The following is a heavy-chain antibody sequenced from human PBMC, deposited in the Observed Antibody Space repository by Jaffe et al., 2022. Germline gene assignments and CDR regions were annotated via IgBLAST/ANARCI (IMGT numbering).Heavy chain of an antibody. CDR1: GYTFTSYY. CDR3: ARQYGSGSYYNRPGGAFDI. V-gene: IGHV1-46*03. J-gene: IGHJ3*02. Sequence: QVQLVQSGAEVKKPGASVKVSCKASGYTFTSYYMHWVRQAPGQGLEWMGIINPSGGSTSYAQKFQGRVTMTRDTSTSTVYMELSSLRSEDTAVYYCARQYGSGSYYNRPGGAFDIWGQGTMVTVSS. D-gene: IGHD3-10*01. CDR2: INPSGGST.